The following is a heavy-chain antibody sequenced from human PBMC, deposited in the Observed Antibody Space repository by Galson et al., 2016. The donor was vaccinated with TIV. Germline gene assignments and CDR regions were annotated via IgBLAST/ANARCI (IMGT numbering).Heavy chain of an antibody. D-gene: IGHD1-26*01. CDR2: IIPMVGMT. CDR1: GGPFSSYS. V-gene: IGHV1-69*02. CDR3: ARRYSGSKNGFDM. J-gene: IGHJ3*02. Sequence: SVKVYCKASGGPFSSYSVSWVRQASGQGLEWMGRIIPMVGMTNYAQKFQGEITITADRSTTTAYLELSSLRSEDTAVYYCARRYSGSKNGFDMWGQGTMVTVSS.